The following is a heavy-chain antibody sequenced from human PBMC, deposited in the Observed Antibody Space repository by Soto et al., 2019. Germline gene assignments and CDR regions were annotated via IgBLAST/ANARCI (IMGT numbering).Heavy chain of an antibody. J-gene: IGHJ4*02. CDR1: GFTFSSYA. V-gene: IGHV3-23*01. CDR3: AIKPGTYYYDSSGYPFDY. D-gene: IGHD3-22*01. Sequence: PGGSLRLSCAASGFTFSSYAMSWVRQAPGKGLEWVSAISGSGGSTYYADSVKGRFTISRDNSKNTLYLQMNSLRAEDTAVYYCAIKPGTYYYDSSGYPFDYWGQGTLVTVSS. CDR2: ISGSGGST.